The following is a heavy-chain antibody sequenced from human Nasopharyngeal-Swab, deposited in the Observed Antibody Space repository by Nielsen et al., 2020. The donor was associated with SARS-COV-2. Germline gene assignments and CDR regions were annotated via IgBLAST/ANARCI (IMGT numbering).Heavy chain of an antibody. V-gene: IGHV3-30-3*01. CDR3: ARGPFYYFDY. CDR2: ISYDGSNK. J-gene: IGHJ4*02. Sequence: WIRQPPGKGLEWVAVISYDGSNKYYAGSVKGRFTISRDNSKNTLYLQMNSLRAEDTAVYYCARGPFYYFDYWGQGTLVTVSS.